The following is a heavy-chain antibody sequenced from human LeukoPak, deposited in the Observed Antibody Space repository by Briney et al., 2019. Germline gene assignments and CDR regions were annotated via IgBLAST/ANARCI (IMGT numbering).Heavy chain of an antibody. CDR2: ISYDESNE. CDR1: GFTFSSYD. J-gene: IGHJ4*02. V-gene: IGHV3-30*18. Sequence: GGSLRLSCAASGFTFSSYDMHWVRQAPGKGLEWVALISYDESNEYCADSVKGRFTISRDNSKNTVYLQMNSLTTEDTAVYYCAKDRHYQSNVLDYWGQGTLVTVSS. D-gene: IGHD3-22*01. CDR3: AKDRHYQSNVLDY.